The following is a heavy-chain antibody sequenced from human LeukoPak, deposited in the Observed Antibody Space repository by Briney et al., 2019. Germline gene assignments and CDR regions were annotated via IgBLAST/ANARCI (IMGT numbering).Heavy chain of an antibody. Sequence: ASVKVSCKASGYTFTGYYMHWVRQATGQGLEWMGWMNPNTGYTGYAHQFQGRITMTRNTAISTAYMDLSSLNSQDTAVYYCARSSAWAHFDNWGQGTLVSVSS. J-gene: IGHJ4*02. V-gene: IGHV1-8*02. D-gene: IGHD2-15*01. CDR2: MNPNTGYT. CDR3: ARSSAWAHFDN. CDR1: GYTFTGYY.